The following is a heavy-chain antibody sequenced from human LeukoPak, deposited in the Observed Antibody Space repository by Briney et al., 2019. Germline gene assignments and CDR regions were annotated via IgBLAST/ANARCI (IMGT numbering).Heavy chain of an antibody. CDR2: INHSGGSK. J-gene: IGHJ4*02. D-gene: IGHD6-19*01. CDR3: ASDTFPVGIAMADLFDY. Sequence: ASVKVSCKASGYTFTSYYMHCVRQAPGQGREGMGIINHSGGSKGYAQNLQGRVTITRDTSTSTVHMALSRLTSEDTHVYYFASDTFPVGIAMADLFDYWGQGTLVTVSS. CDR1: GYTFTSYY. V-gene: IGHV1-46*03.